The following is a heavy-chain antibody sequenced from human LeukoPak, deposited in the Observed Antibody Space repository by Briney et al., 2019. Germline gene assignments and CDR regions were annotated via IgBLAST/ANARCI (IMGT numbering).Heavy chain of an antibody. D-gene: IGHD1-1*01. V-gene: IGHV3-33*01. CDR3: VRERYNWKGGFDY. CDR1: GFTFSSYG. CDR2: IWYDGSNK. J-gene: IGHJ4*02. Sequence: QTGGSLRLSCAASGFTFSSYGMHWVRQAPGKGLEWVAVIWYDGSNKYYADSVKGRFTISRDNSKNMLYLQMNSLRVEDTAVYYCVRERYNWKGGFDYWGQGTLVTVSS.